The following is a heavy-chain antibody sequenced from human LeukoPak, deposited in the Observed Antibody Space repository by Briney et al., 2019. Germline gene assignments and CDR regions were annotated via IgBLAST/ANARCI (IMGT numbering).Heavy chain of an antibody. CDR2: ISGSGGST. CDR3: AKKLVPYYYDSSGYS. V-gene: IGHV3-23*01. J-gene: IGHJ5*02. Sequence: PGGSLRLSCAASGFTFSIYAMSWVRQAPGKGLEWVSAISGSGGSTYYADSVKGRFTISRDNSKNTLYLQMNSLRAEDTAVYYCAKKLVPYYYDSSGYSWGQGTLVTVSS. CDR1: GFTFSIYA. D-gene: IGHD3-22*01.